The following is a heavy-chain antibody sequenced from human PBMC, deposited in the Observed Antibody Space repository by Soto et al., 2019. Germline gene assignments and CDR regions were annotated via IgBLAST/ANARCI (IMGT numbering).Heavy chain of an antibody. CDR1: GYTFTSYG. Sequence: VASVKVSCKASGYTFTSYGISWVRQAPGQGLEWMGWISAYNGNTNYAQKLQGRVTMTTDTSTSTAYMELRSLRSDDTAVYYCARDAGFLEDDYSNRFDYWGQGTLVTVSS. V-gene: IGHV1-18*01. J-gene: IGHJ4*02. D-gene: IGHD4-4*01. CDR3: ARDAGFLEDDYSNRFDY. CDR2: ISAYNGNT.